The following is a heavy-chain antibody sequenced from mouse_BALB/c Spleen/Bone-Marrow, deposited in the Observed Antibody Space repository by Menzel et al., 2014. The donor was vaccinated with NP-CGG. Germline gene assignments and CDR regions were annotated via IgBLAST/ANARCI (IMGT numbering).Heavy chain of an antibody. CDR3: ARHYGYGAMDY. V-gene: IGHV5-12-1*01. J-gene: IGHJ4*01. CDR1: GFAFSSYD. CDR2: ISSGGGST. D-gene: IGHD1-2*01. Sequence: EVQLVGSGGGLVKPGGSLKLSCAASGFAFSSYDMSWVRQTPEKRLEWVAYISSGGGSTCYPDTVKGRFTISRDNAKNTLYLQMSSLKSEDAAMYYCARHYGYGAMDYWGQGTSVTVSS.